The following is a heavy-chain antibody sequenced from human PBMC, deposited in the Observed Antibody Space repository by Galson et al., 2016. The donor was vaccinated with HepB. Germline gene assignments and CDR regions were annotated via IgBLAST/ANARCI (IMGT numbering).Heavy chain of an antibody. CDR2: IYSGGNT. V-gene: IGHV3-66*02. Sequence: SLRLSCAASGFTVSSNYMNWVRQAPGKGLEWVSVIYSGGNTYYADSVKGRFTISRDNSKNTLYLQMNGLRPEDTAVYYCARDGHNRMLPQGYYYFMDVWGKGTTVTVSS. CDR3: ARDGHNRMLPQGYYYFMDV. J-gene: IGHJ6*03. D-gene: IGHD5-24*01. CDR1: GFTVSSNY.